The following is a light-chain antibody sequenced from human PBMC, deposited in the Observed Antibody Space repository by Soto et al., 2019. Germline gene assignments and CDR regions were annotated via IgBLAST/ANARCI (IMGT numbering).Light chain of an antibody. CDR3: QQYGSSPRT. Sequence: EIVLTQSPGTLSLSPGERNTLSCRASQSVSSSYLAWYQQKPGQAPRLLIYGASSRATGIPDRFSGRGYETVFTLIISSLEPEDFAVYYCQQYGSSPRTFGQGTKVDIK. CDR2: GAS. J-gene: IGKJ1*01. V-gene: IGKV3-20*01. CDR1: QSVSSSY.